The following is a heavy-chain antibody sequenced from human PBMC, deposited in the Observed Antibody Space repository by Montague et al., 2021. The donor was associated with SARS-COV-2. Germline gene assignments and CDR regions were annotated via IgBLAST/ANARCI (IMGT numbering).Heavy chain of an antibody. CDR2: IYWDDDK. CDR1: GFSLNTNGVG. D-gene: IGHD3-3*02. CDR3: AHRERELEFDY. Sequence: PALVKPTQTLTLTCTFSGFSLNTNGVGVAWIRQPPGGALECLALIYWDDDKRYSPSLRSRLTITKDTSKNEVVLRMANMDPLDTATYYCAHRERELEFDYWGQGSLVTVSS. V-gene: IGHV2-5*02. J-gene: IGHJ4*02.